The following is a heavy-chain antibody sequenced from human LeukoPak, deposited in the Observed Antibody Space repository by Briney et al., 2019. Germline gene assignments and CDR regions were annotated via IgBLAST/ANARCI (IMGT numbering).Heavy chain of an antibody. CDR2: IYYSGST. D-gene: IGHD5-18*01. CDR3: ARGRGYSYGPDNWFDP. CDR1: GGSISSSSYY. Sequence: SETLSLTCTVSGGSISSSSYYWGWIRQPPGKGLEWIGSIYYSGSTYYNPSLKSRVTISVDTSKNQFSLKLSSVTAADTAVYYCARGRGYSYGPDNWFDPWGQGTLVTVSS. J-gene: IGHJ5*02. V-gene: IGHV4-39*07.